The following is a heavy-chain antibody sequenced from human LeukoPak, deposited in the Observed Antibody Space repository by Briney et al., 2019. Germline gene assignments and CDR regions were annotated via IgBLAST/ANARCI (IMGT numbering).Heavy chain of an antibody. J-gene: IGHJ3*02. V-gene: IGHV3-30-3*01. Sequence: QPGGSLRLSCAASGFTFSSYAMHWVRQAPGKGLEWVAVISYDGSNKYYADSVKGRFTISRDNSENTLYLQMNSLRAEDTAVYYCARDRILFWYDAFGIWGQGTMVTVSS. CDR1: GFTFSSYA. CDR3: ARDRILFWYDAFGI. D-gene: IGHD3-3*01. CDR2: ISYDGSNK.